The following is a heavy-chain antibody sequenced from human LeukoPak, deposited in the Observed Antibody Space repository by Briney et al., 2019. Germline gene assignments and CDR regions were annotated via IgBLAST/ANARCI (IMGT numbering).Heavy chain of an antibody. D-gene: IGHD1-26*01. Sequence: GGSLRLSCAASGFTFSSYAMSWVRQAPGKGLEWVSYISSSGSTIYYADSVKGRFTISRDNAKNSLYLQMNSLRAEDTAVYYCAREQELGPYDYWGQGTLVTVSS. V-gene: IGHV3-48*03. CDR3: AREQELGPYDY. J-gene: IGHJ4*02. CDR1: GFTFSSYA. CDR2: ISSSGSTI.